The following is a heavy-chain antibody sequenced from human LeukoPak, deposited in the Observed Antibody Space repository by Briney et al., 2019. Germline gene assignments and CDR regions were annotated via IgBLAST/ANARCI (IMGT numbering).Heavy chain of an antibody. D-gene: IGHD3-16*01. Sequence: PGGSLRLSCAASGFTFSSYAMSWVRQAPGKGLEWVSAISGSGGSTYYADSVKGRFTISRDNSKNTLYLEMNSLRYDDTALYYCAREAAWGNWYFDLWGRGTLVTVSS. CDR2: ISGSGGST. J-gene: IGHJ2*01. V-gene: IGHV3-23*01. CDR3: AREAAWGNWYFDL. CDR1: GFTFSSYA.